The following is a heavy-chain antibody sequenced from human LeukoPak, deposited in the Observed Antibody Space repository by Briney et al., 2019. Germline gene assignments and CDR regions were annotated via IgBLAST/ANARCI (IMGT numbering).Heavy chain of an antibody. J-gene: IGHJ2*01. V-gene: IGHV3-33*01. CDR2: IWYDGSNK. CDR1: GFTFSSYG. D-gene: IGHD5-24*01. Sequence: PGGSLRLSCAASGFTFSSYGMHWVRQAPGKGLEWVAVIWYDGSNKYYADSVKGRFTISRDNSKNTLYLQMNSLRAEDTAVYYCARDRRDGYNRGYFDLWGRGTLVNVSS. CDR3: ARDRRDGYNRGYFDL.